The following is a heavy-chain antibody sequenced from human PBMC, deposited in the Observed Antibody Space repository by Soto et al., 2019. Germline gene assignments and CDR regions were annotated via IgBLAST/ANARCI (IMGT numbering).Heavy chain of an antibody. J-gene: IGHJ4*02. V-gene: IGHV4-31*03. D-gene: IGHD6-6*01. CDR2: IYCSGST. CDR3: ARLEYSSSYYFDD. CDR1: GGSISSGGYY. Sequence: PSETLSLTCTVSGGSISSGGYYWSWIRQHPGKGLEWIGYIYCSGSTYYNPSLKSRVTISVDTSKNQFSLKLSSVTAADTAVYYCARLEYSSSYYFDDWGQGTLVTVSS.